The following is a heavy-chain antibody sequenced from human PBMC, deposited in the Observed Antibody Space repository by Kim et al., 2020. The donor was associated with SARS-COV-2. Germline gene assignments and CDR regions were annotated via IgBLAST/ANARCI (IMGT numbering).Heavy chain of an antibody. CDR3: AKDGGGYSYGLDAFDI. D-gene: IGHD5-18*01. CDR1: GFTFSSYG. V-gene: IGHV3-30*18. Sequence: GGSLRLSCAASGFTFSSYGMHWVRQAPGKGLEWVAVISYDGSNKYYADSVKGRFTISRDNSKNTLYLQMNSLRAEDTAVYYCAKDGGGYSYGLDAFDIWGQGTMVTVSS. CDR2: ISYDGSNK. J-gene: IGHJ3*02.